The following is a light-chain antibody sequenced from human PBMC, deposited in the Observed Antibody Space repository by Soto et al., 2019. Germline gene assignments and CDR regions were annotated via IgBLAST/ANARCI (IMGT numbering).Light chain of an antibody. CDR1: QGVGVW. CDR2: DAS. V-gene: IGKV1-5*01. Sequence: IPMTPSPSTLSASVGEKVTITCRASQGVGVWLAWYQQKPGKAPKLLISDASDLQRGVPSRFNGSGSGTEFTLSINSLHSDDCATYYCQQYEIYSGTFGQGTRVEIK. CDR3: QQYEIYSGT. J-gene: IGKJ1*01.